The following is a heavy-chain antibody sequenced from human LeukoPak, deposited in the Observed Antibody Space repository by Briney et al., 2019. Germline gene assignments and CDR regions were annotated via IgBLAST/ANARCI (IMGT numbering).Heavy chain of an antibody. J-gene: IGHJ5*02. D-gene: IGHD1-26*01. V-gene: IGHV5-51*01. CDR1: GHRFTNHW. CDR2: INLGDSDT. CDR3: ARRPYSGSPNWFDP. Sequence: GDYLKISCEVSGHRFTNHWIGWVRQMPGKGLEWMGIINLGDSDTKYSPSFQGQVTISLDKSISTAYLQWRSLKASDTAMYYCARRPYSGSPNWFDPWGQGTLVTVSS.